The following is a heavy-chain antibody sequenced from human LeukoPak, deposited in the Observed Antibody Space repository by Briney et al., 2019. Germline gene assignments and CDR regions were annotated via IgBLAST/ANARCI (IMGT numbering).Heavy chain of an antibody. CDR2: IYHSGST. D-gene: IGHD3-22*01. V-gene: IGHV4-39*07. Sequence: SQTLSLTCTVSGGSISSSNYYWGWIRQPPGKGLEWIGNIYHSGSTNYNSSLKSRVTISVDTSKNQFSLKLNSVTAADTAVYYCARGDYYDSSGYYYYWGQGTLVTVSS. CDR1: GGSISSSNYY. J-gene: IGHJ4*02. CDR3: ARGDYYDSSGYYYY.